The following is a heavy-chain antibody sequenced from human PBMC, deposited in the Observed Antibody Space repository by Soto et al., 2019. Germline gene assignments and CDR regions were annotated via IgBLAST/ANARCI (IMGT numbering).Heavy chain of an antibody. CDR1: GGTFSSYA. Sequence: SVKVSCKASGGTFSSYAISWVRQAPGQGLEWMGGIIPIFGTANYAQKFQGRVTITADESTSTAYMELSSLRSEDTAVYYCFNRLQLSPPPHRSHWFAPWGQGTLVTVSS. J-gene: IGHJ5*02. V-gene: IGHV1-69*13. CDR3: FNRLQLSPPPHRSHWFAP. CDR2: IIPIFGTA. D-gene: IGHD5-18*01.